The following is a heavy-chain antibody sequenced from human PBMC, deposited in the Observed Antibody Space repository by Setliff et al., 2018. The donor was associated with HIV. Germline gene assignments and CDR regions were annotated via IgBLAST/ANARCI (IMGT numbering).Heavy chain of an antibody. V-gene: IGHV4-39*01. CDR3: ARGIAPGWWGGNSGDAFDL. D-gene: IGHD2-21*02. CDR1: GDSISSSSYY. J-gene: IGHJ3*01. CDR2: IYYSGST. Sequence: SETLSLTCTVSGDSISSSSYYWGWIRQPPGKGLEWIGSIYYSGSTYYNPSLKSRVTMSVDTSKNQFSLKLSSVTAADTAVYYCARGIAPGWWGGNSGDAFDLWGQGTMVTVSS.